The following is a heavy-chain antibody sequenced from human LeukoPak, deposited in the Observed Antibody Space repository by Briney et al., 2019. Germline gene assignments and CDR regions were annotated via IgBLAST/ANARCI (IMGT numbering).Heavy chain of an antibody. CDR3: TRDYGVLFDY. D-gene: IGHD4-17*01. J-gene: IGHJ4*02. Sequence: GGSLRLSCAASGFTFSGSAIHWVRQASGKGLEWVGRIRSKANSYETSSAASVKGRFTISRDDSKNTAYLQMNSLKTEDTAVYYCTRDYGVLFDYWGQGTLVTVSS. V-gene: IGHV3-73*01. CDR2: IRSKANSYET. CDR1: GFTFSGSA.